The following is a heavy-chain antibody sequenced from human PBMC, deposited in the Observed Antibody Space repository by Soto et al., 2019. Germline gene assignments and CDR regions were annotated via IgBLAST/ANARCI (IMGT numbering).Heavy chain of an antibody. Sequence: PSETLSLTCTVSGGTISSGGYYWSWIRQHPGKGLEWIGSIYHSGSTYYNPSLKSRVTISVDTSKNQFSLKLSSVTAAVTAVYYCASLSIAAAGTGIGYWGQGTLVTSPQ. D-gene: IGHD6-13*01. J-gene: IGHJ4*02. CDR2: IYHSGST. CDR1: GGTISSGGYY. V-gene: IGHV4-39*07. CDR3: ASLSIAAAGTGIGY.